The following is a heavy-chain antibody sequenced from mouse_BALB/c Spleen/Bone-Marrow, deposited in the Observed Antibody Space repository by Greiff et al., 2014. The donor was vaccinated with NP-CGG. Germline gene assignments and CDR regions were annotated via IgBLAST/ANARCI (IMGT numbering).Heavy chain of an antibody. V-gene: IGHV2-6*02. Sequence: VKLQESGPGLVAPSQSLSITCTVSGFSLTNYGVHWVRQPPGKGLERLVVIWSDGNTTYNSALKSRLSISKDNSKSQVFLKMNSLQTDDTAMYYCARNPYGNYAMDYWGQGTSVTVSS. CDR3: ARNPYGNYAMDY. D-gene: IGHD2-10*02. J-gene: IGHJ4*01. CDR1: GFSLTNYG. CDR2: IWSDGNT.